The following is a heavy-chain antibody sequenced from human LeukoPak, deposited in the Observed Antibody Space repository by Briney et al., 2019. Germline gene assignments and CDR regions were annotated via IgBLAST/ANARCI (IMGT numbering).Heavy chain of an antibody. J-gene: IGHJ4*02. V-gene: IGHV4-4*07. CDR3: ARSGEGLWGYFDY. Sequence: GSLRLSCAASGFTFSSYAMSWIRQPAGKGLEWIGRIYTSGGTNYNPSLKSRVTISVDTSKNQFSLKLSSVTAADTAVYYCARSGEGLWGYFDYWGQGTLVTVSS. CDR1: GFTFSSYA. CDR2: IYTSGGT. D-gene: IGHD3-10*01.